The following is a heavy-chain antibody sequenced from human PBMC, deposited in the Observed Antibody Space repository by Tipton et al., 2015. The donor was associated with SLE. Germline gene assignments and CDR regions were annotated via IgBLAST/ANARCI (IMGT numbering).Heavy chain of an antibody. D-gene: IGHD6-13*01. Sequence: TLSLTCTVSGGSISSYYWSWIRQPAGKGLEWIGRIYTSGSTNYNPSLKSRVTMSVGTSKNQFSLKLSSVTAADTAVYYCASIAAAGSDFDYWGQGTLVTVSS. CDR1: GGSISSYY. CDR3: ASIAAAGSDFDY. J-gene: IGHJ4*02. CDR2: IYTSGST. V-gene: IGHV4-4*07.